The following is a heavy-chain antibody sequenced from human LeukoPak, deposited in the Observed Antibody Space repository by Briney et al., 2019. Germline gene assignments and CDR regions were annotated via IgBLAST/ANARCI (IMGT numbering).Heavy chain of an antibody. D-gene: IGHD2-8*01. CDR1: GYTFTSYD. J-gene: IGHJ4*02. Sequence: ASVKVSCKASGYTFTSYDINWVRQTTGQGLEWMGWMNPNSGNTGYTQKFQGRVTMTRNTSISTAYMELSSLRSEDTAVYYCGRGRGNGRPENYFDYWGQGTLVTVSS. CDR3: GRGRGNGRPENYFDY. CDR2: MNPNSGNT. V-gene: IGHV1-8*01.